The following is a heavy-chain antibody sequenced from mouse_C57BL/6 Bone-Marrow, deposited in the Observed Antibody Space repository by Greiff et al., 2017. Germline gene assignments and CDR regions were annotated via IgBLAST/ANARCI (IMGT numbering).Heavy chain of an antibody. V-gene: IGHV1-64*01. Sequence: QVQLQQPGAELVKPGASVKLSCKASGYTFTSYWMHWVKQRPGQGLEWIGRIHPNSGSTNYNEKFKGKATLTVDKSSSTAYMQLSSLTSEDSAVXYCARSGYFAWFAYWGQGTLVTVSA. D-gene: IGHD1-3*01. J-gene: IGHJ3*01. CDR1: GYTFTSYW. CDR3: ARSGYFAWFAY. CDR2: IHPNSGST.